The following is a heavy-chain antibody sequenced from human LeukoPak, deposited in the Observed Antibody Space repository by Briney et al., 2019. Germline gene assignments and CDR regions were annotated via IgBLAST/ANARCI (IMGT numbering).Heavy chain of an antibody. CDR3: ARGAARTAYTYDY. CDR2: TYYRSKWYN. V-gene: IGHV6-1*01. CDR1: GDSVSSNSAA. D-gene: IGHD5-18*01. J-gene: IGHJ4*02. Sequence: SQTLSLTCAISGDSVSSNSAAWTRIRQSPSRGLEWLGRTYYRSKWYNDYAVSVKSRISINPDTSKNQFSLQLNSVTPEDTAVYYCARGAARTAYTYDYWGQGTLVTVSS.